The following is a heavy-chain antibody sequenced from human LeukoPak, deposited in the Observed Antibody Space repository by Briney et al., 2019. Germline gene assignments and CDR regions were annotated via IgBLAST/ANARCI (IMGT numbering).Heavy chain of an antibody. D-gene: IGHD2-8*01. Sequence: GGSLRRSCAASGFTVSSYSMHWVRQAPGKGLEYVAAISGNGDSTYYANSVKGRFTISRDNSKNTLYLQMGSLRPEDMAVYYCAREVYAGNWFDPWGQGTLVTVSS. CDR3: AREVYAGNWFDP. J-gene: IGHJ5*02. CDR2: ISGNGDST. V-gene: IGHV3-64*01. CDR1: GFTVSSYS.